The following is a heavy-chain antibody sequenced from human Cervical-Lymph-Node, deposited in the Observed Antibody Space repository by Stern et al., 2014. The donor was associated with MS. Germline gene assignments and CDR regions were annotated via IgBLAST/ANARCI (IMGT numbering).Heavy chain of an antibody. V-gene: IGHV1-46*03. Sequence: VQLVQSGAEVKKPGASVNVSCEASGFSFTTHYMHWIRQAPGEGLEWVGMINPNSGTTSYARQFQGRVIITRDTSTSTIYMELTGLRSEDTALYFCTRVQRKRRALDHFDPWGQGTLVTVSS. CDR1: GFSFTTHY. J-gene: IGHJ5*02. D-gene: IGHD1-1*01. CDR3: TRVQRKRRALDHFDP. CDR2: INPNSGTT.